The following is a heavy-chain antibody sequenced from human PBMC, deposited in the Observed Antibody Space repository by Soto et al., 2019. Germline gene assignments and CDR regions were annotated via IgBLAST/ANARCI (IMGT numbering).Heavy chain of an antibody. J-gene: IGHJ6*02. CDR1: GYTFTGYY. CDR2: INPNSGGT. Sequence: GASVKVSCKASGYTFTGYYMHWVRQAPGQGLEWMGWINPNSGGTNYAQKFQGRVTMTRDTSISTAYMELSRLRSDDTAVYYCARRHSSSWYRRGYYYYGMDVWGQGTTVTVSS. D-gene: IGHD6-13*01. V-gene: IGHV1-2*02. CDR3: ARRHSSSWYRRGYYYYGMDV.